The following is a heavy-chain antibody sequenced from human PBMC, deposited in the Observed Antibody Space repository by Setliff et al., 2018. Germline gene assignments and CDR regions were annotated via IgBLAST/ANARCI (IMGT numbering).Heavy chain of an antibody. CDR3: ARDSGYNWQYYYYMDV. J-gene: IGHJ6*03. D-gene: IGHD5-12*01. CDR1: GYTFTGYY. V-gene: IGHV1-2*02. Sequence: ASVKVSCKASGYTFTGYYMHWVRQAPGQGLEWMGWINPNSGGTNYAQKFQGRVTVTRDTSISTAYMELSRLRSDDTAVYYCARDSGYNWQYYYYMDVWGKGTTVTVSS. CDR2: INPNSGGT.